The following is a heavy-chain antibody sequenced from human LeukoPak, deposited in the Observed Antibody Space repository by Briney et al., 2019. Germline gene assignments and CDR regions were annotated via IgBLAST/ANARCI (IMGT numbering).Heavy chain of an antibody. Sequence: GGSLRLSCAASGFTFDDYAMRWVRQAPGKGLEWVSGISWNSGSIGYADSVKGRFTISRDNAKNSLYLQMNSLRAEDTALYYCAKQADCSGGSCYSREDDDAFDIWGQGTMVTVSS. CDR2: ISWNSGSI. V-gene: IGHV3-9*01. CDR1: GFTFDDYA. J-gene: IGHJ3*02. D-gene: IGHD2-15*01. CDR3: AKQADCSGGSCYSREDDDAFDI.